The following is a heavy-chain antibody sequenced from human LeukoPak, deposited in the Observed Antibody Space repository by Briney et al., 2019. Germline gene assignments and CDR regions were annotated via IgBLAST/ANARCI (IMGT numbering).Heavy chain of an antibody. Sequence: SQTLSLTCTVYGGSISSGNYYWNWIRQPAGKGLEWIGRIYTSGSTNYNPSLKSRVTISVDTSKNQFSLKLSSVTAADTAVYYCAREKAGIAVAGTLDYWGQGTLVTVSS. J-gene: IGHJ4*02. D-gene: IGHD6-19*01. V-gene: IGHV4-61*02. CDR2: IYTSGST. CDR3: AREKAGIAVAGTLDY. CDR1: GGSISSGNYY.